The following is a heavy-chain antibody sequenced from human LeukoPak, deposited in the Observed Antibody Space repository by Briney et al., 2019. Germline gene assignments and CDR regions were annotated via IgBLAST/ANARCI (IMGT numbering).Heavy chain of an antibody. D-gene: IGHD4-17*01. V-gene: IGHV1-2*02. CDR3: AREAYGDSSFDY. J-gene: IGHJ4*02. Sequence: ASVKVSCKASGYTFTGYYMHWVRQAPGQGLEWMGWINPNSGGTNYAQKFQGRVTMTRDTSISTAYLDLSRLRSDDTAVYYCAREAYGDSSFDYWGQGTLLTVSS. CDR1: GYTFTGYY. CDR2: INPNSGGT.